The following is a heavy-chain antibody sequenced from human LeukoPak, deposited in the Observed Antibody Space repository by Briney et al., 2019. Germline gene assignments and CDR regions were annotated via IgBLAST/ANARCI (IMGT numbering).Heavy chain of an antibody. V-gene: IGHV4-38-2*01. Sequence: PSETLSLTCAASGYSISSGYYWGWIRQPPGKGLEWIASMYHSGSTYYNPSLKSRVTISVDTSKNQFSLKLSSVTAADTAVYYCAKNCSSTSCYWNDAFDIWGQGTMVTVSS. J-gene: IGHJ3*02. CDR2: MYHSGST. D-gene: IGHD2-2*01. CDR1: GYSISSGYY. CDR3: AKNCSSTSCYWNDAFDI.